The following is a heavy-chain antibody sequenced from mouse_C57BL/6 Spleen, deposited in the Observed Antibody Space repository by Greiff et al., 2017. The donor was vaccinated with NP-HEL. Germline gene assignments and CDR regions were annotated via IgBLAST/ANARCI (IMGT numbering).Heavy chain of an antibody. CDR2: IYPGDGDT. D-gene: IGHD4-1*01. V-gene: IGHV1-82*01. Sequence: VQLQQSGPELVKPGASVKISCKASGYAFSSSWMNWVKQRPGKGLEWIGRIYPGDGDTNYNGKFKGKATLTADKSSSTAYVQLSSLTSEDSAVYFCARERANWDVGIAYWGQGTLVTVSA. CDR1: GYAFSSSW. CDR3: ARERANWDVGIAY. J-gene: IGHJ3*01.